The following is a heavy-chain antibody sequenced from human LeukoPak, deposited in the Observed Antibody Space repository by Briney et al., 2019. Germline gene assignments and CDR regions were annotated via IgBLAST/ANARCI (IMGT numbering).Heavy chain of an antibody. J-gene: IGHJ3*02. V-gene: IGHV4-39*07. CDR3: ARDDFLSFGVKVVTAFDI. D-gene: IGHD3-22*01. CDR1: GGSISSSSYY. CDR2: IYYSGST. Sequence: SETLSLTCTVSGGSISSSSYYWGWIRQPPGKGLEWIGSIYYSGSTYYNPSLKSRVTISVDTSKNQFSLKLSSVTAADTAVYYCARDDFLSFGVKVVTAFDIWGQGTMVTVSS.